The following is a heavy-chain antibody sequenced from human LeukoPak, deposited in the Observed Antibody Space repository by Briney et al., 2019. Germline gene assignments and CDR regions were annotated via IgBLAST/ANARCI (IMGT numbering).Heavy chain of an antibody. CDR1: GTPISRYY. CDR3: AREFGDSDSDHWFDP. J-gene: IGHJ5*02. CDR2: IYYSGST. Sequence: MTSEPLSLTCAVSGTPISRYYWRLIRQAPGKGLEWIGDIYYSGSTNYNPSLKSRVTISIDTSENQVSLILRSVTAADTPVYYCAREFGDSDSDHWFDPWGQGTLVTVSS. D-gene: IGHD2-21*02. V-gene: IGHV4-59*01.